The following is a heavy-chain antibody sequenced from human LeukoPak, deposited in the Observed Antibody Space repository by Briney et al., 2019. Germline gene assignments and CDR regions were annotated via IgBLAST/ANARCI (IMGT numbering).Heavy chain of an antibody. CDR3: ARQRDYYGSGSPNWFDP. CDR1: GYSFTSYW. D-gene: IGHD3-10*01. V-gene: IGHV5-51*01. CDR2: IYPGDSDT. Sequence: GESLKISCKGSGYSFTSYWIGWVRQMPGKGLEWMGIIYPGDSDTRYSPSFQGQVTISADKSISTAYLQWSSLKASDTAMYYCARQRDYYGSGSPNWFDPWGQGTLVTVSS. J-gene: IGHJ5*02.